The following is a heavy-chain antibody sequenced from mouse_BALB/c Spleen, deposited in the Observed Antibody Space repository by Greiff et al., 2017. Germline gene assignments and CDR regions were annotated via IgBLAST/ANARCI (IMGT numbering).Heavy chain of an antibody. V-gene: IGHV1-80*01. CDR3: ARGTTAYAMDY. CDR1: GYAFSSYW. CDR2: IYPGDGDT. D-gene: IGHD1-2*01. Sequence: QVQLQQSGAELVRPGSSVKISCKASGYAFSSYWMNWVKQRPGQGLEWIGQIYPGDGDTNYNGKFKGKATLTADKSSSTAYMQLSSLTSEDSAVYFCARGTTAYAMDYWGQGTSVTVSS. J-gene: IGHJ4*01.